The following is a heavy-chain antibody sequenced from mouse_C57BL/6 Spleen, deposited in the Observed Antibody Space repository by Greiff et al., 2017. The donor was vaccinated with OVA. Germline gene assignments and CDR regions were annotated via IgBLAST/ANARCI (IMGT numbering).Heavy chain of an antibody. V-gene: IGHV2-2*01. J-gene: IGHJ3*01. Sequence: VQLKESGPGLVQPSQSLSITCTVSGFSLTSYGVHWVRQSPGKGLEWLGVIWSGGSTDYNAAFISRLSISKDNSKSQVFFKMNSLQADDTAIYYCARGNWDEFAYWGQGTLVTVSA. CDR3: ARGNWDEFAY. D-gene: IGHD4-1*01. CDR2: IWSGGST. CDR1: GFSLTSYG.